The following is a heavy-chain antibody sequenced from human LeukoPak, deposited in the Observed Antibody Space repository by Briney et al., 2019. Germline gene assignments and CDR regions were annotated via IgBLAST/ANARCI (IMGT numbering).Heavy chain of an antibody. V-gene: IGHV4-59*01. J-gene: IGHJ4*02. D-gene: IGHD3-22*01. CDR1: GGFNTHYY. CDR2: IYHSGST. CDR3: TRGQWLPVFDF. Sequence: SETLSLTCSVSGGFNTHYYWSWIRQPPGKGLEWIGYIYHSGSTNYNPSLKSRVTISVDTSKNHFSLKLSSVTAADTAVYYCTRGQWLPVFDFWGQGTLVTVSS.